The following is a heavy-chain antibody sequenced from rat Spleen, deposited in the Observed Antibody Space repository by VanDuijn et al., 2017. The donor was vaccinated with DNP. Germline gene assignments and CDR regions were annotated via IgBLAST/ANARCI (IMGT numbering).Heavy chain of an antibody. J-gene: IGHJ2*01. CDR1: GFTFNTYW. V-gene: IGHV5-31*01. CDR3: ARGGRTYFDY. CDR2: ITTSGDIS. D-gene: IGHD1-11*01. Sequence: EVQLVESGGGLVQPGRSLKLSCVASGFTFNTYWMTWIRQVPGKGLEWVASITTSGDISYYPDSVRVRFTISRDNAINTLYLQMNSLRSEDTATYYCARGGRTYFDYWGQGVMVTVSS.